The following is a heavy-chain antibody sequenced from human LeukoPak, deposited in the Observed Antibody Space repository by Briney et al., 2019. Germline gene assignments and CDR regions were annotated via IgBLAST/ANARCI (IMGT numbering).Heavy chain of an antibody. CDR1: GYTFTGYY. CDR2: INPNSGGT. D-gene: IGHD2-8*01. Sequence: ASVKVSCKASGYTFTGYYMHWVRQAPGQGLEWMGWINPNSGGTNYAQKFQGRVTMTRDTSISTAYMELSRLRSDDTAVYYCARDRACTNGVCFLFQHWGQGTLVTVSS. V-gene: IGHV1-2*02. J-gene: IGHJ1*01. CDR3: ARDRACTNGVCFLFQH.